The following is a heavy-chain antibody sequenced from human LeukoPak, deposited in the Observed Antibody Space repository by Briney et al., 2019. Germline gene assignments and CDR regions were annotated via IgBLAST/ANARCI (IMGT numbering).Heavy chain of an antibody. D-gene: IGHD6-19*01. Sequence: PGGSLRLSCAASGFTFSSYWMSWIRQPPGKGLEWIGEINHSGSTNYNPSLKSRVTISIDTSKNQFSLKLNSLTAADTAVYYCARGVVAVAGRVFDYWGQGTLVTVSS. CDR1: GFTFSSYW. V-gene: IGHV4-34*01. J-gene: IGHJ4*02. CDR2: INHSGST. CDR3: ARGVVAVAGRVFDY.